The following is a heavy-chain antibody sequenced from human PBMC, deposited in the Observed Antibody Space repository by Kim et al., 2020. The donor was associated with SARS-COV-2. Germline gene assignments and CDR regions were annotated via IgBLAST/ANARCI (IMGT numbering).Heavy chain of an antibody. V-gene: IGHV3-33*06. Sequence: ADSGKGRFTSSRDNSKNPLYLQMNSLRAEDTAVYYCAKAEGIAAAGYFDYWGQGTLVTVSS. J-gene: IGHJ4*02. D-gene: IGHD6-13*01. CDR3: AKAEGIAAAGYFDY.